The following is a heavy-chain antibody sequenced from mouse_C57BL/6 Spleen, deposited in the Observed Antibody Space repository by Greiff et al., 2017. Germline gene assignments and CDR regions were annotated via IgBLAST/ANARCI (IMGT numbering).Heavy chain of an antibody. CDR3: ARVGAKEDY. CDR2: IDPSDSYT. J-gene: IGHJ2*01. V-gene: IGHV1-50*01. D-gene: IGHD6-1*01. Sequence: VQLQQPGAELVKPGASVKLSCKASGYTFTSYWMQWVKQRPGQGLEWIGEIDPSDSYTNYNQKFKGKATLTVDTSSSTAYMQLSSLTSEDSAVYYCARVGAKEDYWGQGTTLTVSS. CDR1: GYTFTSYW.